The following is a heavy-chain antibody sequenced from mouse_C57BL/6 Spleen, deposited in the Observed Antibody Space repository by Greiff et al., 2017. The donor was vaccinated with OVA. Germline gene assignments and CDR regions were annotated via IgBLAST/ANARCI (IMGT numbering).Heavy chain of an antibody. CDR3: ARSGGYDY. D-gene: IGHD2-2*01. J-gene: IGHJ2*01. V-gene: IGHV1-82*01. CDR1: GYAFSSSW. Sequence: QVQLKESGPELVKPGASVKISCKASGYAFSSSWMNWVKQRPGKGLEWIGRIYPGDGDTNYNGKFKGKATLTADKSSITAYMQLSSLTSEDSAVYFCARSGGYDYWGQGTTLTVSS. CDR2: IYPGDGDT.